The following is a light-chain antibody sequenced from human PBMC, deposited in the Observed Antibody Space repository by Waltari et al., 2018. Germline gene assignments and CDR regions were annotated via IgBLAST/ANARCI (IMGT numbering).Light chain of an antibody. CDR2: KAS. V-gene: IGKV1-5*03. Sequence: DIQMTQSPSTLAASVGDRATVTCRASQSISSWLAWYQQKPGRAPKLLIYKASTLESGVPSRFSGSGSGTEFSLSISSLQPDDFATYYCQQYKSYPYTFGQGT. CDR1: QSISSW. CDR3: QQYKSYPYT. J-gene: IGKJ2*01.